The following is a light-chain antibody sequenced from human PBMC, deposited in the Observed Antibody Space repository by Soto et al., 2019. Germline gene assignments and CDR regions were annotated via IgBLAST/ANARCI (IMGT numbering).Light chain of an antibody. Sequence: EIVVTQAPGTLSLSPGERATLSCRASQTVSNNYLAWYQQKPGQAPRLLIYGASSRATGIPSRFSGSGSETDFTLTISRLETEDFAVYYCHQYNKSFMYSFGQGTNLEIK. CDR3: HQYNKSFMYS. J-gene: IGKJ2*01. CDR1: QTVSNNY. CDR2: GAS. V-gene: IGKV3-20*01.